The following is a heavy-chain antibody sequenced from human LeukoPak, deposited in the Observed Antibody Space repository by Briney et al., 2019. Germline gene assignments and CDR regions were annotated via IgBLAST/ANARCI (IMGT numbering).Heavy chain of an antibody. CDR1: GYTFTGYY. Sequence: ASVKVPCKASGYTFTGYYMHWVRQAPGQGLEWMGWINPNSGGTNYAQKFQGRVTMTRDTPISTAYMELSRLRSDDTAVYYCARELGGGPYYGMDVWGQGTTVTVSS. J-gene: IGHJ6*02. CDR3: ARELGGGPYYGMDV. D-gene: IGHD3-16*01. CDR2: INPNSGGT. V-gene: IGHV1-2*02.